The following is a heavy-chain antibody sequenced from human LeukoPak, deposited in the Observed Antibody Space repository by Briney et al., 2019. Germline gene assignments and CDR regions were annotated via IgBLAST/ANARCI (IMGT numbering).Heavy chain of an antibody. V-gene: IGHV4-38-2*01. CDR2: NYHSGST. D-gene: IGHD2-2*01. CDR3: ARHVYCSSTSCYYSEYFQH. Sequence: PSETLSLTCAVSGYSISSGYYWGWIRQPPGKGLEWIGSNYHSGSTYYNPSLKSRVTISVDTSKNQFSLRLSSVTAADTAVYYCARHVYCSSTSCYYSEYFQHWGQGTLVTVSS. CDR1: GYSISSGYY. J-gene: IGHJ1*01.